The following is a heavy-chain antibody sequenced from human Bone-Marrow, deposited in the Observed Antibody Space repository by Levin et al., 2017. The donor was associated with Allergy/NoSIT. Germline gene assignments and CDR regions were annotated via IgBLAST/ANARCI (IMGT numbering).Heavy chain of an antibody. CDR2: ISYDGDQK. D-gene: IGHD1/OR15-1a*01. Sequence: GGSLRLSCVGSGFTFISFGLHWIRQAPGKGLEWLAVISYDGDQKYFSDSVQGRFVISRDDSKSTVHLERNSLRPEETGLYFCAKDGRFYDVLRGTYKTGLDVWGQGTAVIVSS. CDR3: AKDGRFYDVLRGTYKTGLDV. V-gene: IGHV3-30*18. CDR1: GFTFISFG. J-gene: IGHJ6*02.